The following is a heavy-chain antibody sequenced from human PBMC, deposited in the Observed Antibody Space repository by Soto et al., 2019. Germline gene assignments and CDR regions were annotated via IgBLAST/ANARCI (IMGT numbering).Heavy chain of an antibody. D-gene: IGHD6-19*01. CDR3: ARSAVAGSLDY. CDR1: GFTFSDLY. V-gene: IGHV3-72*01. J-gene: IGHJ4*02. CDR2: IKNKPNNYIT. Sequence: EVQLVESGGGLVQPGGSLRLSCAASGFTFSDLYMDWVRQAPGKGLEWVGRIKNKPNNYITEYAASVKGRFTISRDDSKKSLYLQMNSLKTEAKAVYYCARSAVAGSLDYWGQGTLVTVSS.